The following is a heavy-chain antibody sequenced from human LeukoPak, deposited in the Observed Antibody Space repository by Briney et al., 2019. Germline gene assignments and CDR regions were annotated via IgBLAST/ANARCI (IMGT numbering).Heavy chain of an antibody. Sequence: ASVKVSCKASGYTVISYGISWVRQAPGQALEWMVWISAYNGNTNYAQKLQGRLTLPTDTSTSTAYMELRSLRSDDTAVYYCARDMVVAATTEGYGMDVWGKGTTVTVSS. J-gene: IGHJ6*04. V-gene: IGHV1-18*04. CDR2: ISAYNGNT. CDR3: ARDMVVAATTEGYGMDV. CDR1: GYTVISYG. D-gene: IGHD2-15*01.